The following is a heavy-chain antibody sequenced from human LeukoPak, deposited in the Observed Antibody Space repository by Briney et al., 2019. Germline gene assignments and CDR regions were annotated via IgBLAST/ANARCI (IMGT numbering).Heavy chain of an antibody. CDR3: AKESRRLLWFGGGFDP. D-gene: IGHD3-10*01. Sequence: PGGSLRLSCAASGFTFSSYGMHWVRQAPGKGLEWVAVISYDGSNKYYADSVKGRFTISRDNSKNTLYLQMNSLRAEDTAVYYCAKESRRLLWFGGGFDPWGQGTLVTVSS. V-gene: IGHV3-30*18. J-gene: IGHJ5*02. CDR2: ISYDGSNK. CDR1: GFTFSSYG.